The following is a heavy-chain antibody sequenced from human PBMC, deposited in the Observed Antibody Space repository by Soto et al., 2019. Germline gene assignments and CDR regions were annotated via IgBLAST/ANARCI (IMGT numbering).Heavy chain of an antibody. CDR2: IKQDGSEK. CDR3: ARDAYYDESSGYFDY. CDR1: GFIFNNYW. V-gene: IGHV3-7*01. D-gene: IGHD3-22*01. J-gene: IGHJ4*02. Sequence: EVQLVESGGGLVQPGGSLRLCSAASGFIFNNYWMTWVRQAPGKGLEWVANIKQDGSEKYYVDSVKGRFTISRDNAKNSLYLQMNSLRADDTAVYYCARDAYYDESSGYFDYWGQGTLVTVSS.